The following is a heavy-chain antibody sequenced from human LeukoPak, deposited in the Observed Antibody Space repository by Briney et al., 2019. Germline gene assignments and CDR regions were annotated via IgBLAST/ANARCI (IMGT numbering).Heavy chain of an antibody. V-gene: IGHV3-21*01. CDR1: VFTFSSYS. J-gene: IGHJ3*02. Sequence: KSGGSLRLSCAAPVFTFSSYSMNWVREAPGEGREWVSSISSSSSDIYYADSEKGRFTISRDNAKNSLYLKINSLRAEDTAVYYCARKTPMAGDAFDIWGQGTMVTVSS. CDR3: ARKTPMAGDAFDI. CDR2: ISSSSSDI. D-gene: IGHD3-10*01.